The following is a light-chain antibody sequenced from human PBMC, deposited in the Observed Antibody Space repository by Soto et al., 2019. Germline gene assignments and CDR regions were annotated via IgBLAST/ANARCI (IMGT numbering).Light chain of an antibody. Sequence: QSVLTQPRSVSGSPGQSVTISCTGTSSDIGGYKYVSWYQQHPAKAPKLMIYDVNKRPSGVPDRFSASKSDNTASLTISGLPSEDEADYYCCSYAGTYTFYVFGTGTKLTVL. CDR1: SSDIGGYKY. V-gene: IGLV2-11*01. J-gene: IGLJ1*01. CDR3: CSYAGTYTFYV. CDR2: DVN.